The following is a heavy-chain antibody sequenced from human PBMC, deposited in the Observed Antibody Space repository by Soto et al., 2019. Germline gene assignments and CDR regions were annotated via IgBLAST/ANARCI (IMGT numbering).Heavy chain of an antibody. V-gene: IGHV4-61*01. J-gene: IGHJ4*02. CDR3: ARTTAVPNTLRSRYFFDY. CDR1: GGSVSDKTYY. Sequence: PSETLSLTCSVSGGSVSDKTYYWSWIRQPPGKRLEWIGYVYYSGTTNYNPSLKSRVTISVDLSKNRFSLRPSSVTTADTALYYCARTTAVPNTLRSRYFFDYWGQGTLVTVSP. CDR2: VYYSGTT. D-gene: IGHD4-17*01.